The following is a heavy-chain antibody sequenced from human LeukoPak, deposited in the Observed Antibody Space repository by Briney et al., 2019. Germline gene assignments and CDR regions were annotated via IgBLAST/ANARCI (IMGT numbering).Heavy chain of an antibody. CDR1: GFTFSSYS. Sequence: GGSLRLSCAASGFTFSSYSMNWVRQAPGKGLEWVSSISSSSSYIYYADSVKGRFTISRDNAKNSLYLQMNSLRAEDTAVYYCARDLLGIVVVTVGMDVWGQGTTVTVSS. J-gene: IGHJ6*02. D-gene: IGHD3-22*01. V-gene: IGHV3-21*01. CDR2: ISSSSSYI. CDR3: ARDLLGIVVVTVGMDV.